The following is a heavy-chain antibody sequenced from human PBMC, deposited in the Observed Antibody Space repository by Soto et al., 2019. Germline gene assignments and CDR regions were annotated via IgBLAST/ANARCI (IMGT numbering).Heavy chain of an antibody. Sequence: GGSLRLSCAASGFTFSSYDMHWVRQATGKGLEWVSAIGTAGDTYYPGSVKGRFTISRENAKNSLYLQMNSLRAGDTAVYYCARVRWSSGWYDAYDYWGQGTPVTVSS. CDR1: GFTFSSYD. J-gene: IGHJ4*02. V-gene: IGHV3-13*01. CDR3: ARVRWSSGWYDAYDY. D-gene: IGHD6-19*01. CDR2: IGTAGDT.